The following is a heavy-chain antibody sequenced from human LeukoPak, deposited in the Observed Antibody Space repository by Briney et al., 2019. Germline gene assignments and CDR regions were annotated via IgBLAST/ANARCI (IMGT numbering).Heavy chain of an antibody. D-gene: IGHD2-8*02. CDR2: ISGTGDST. V-gene: IGHV3-23*01. CDR1: GFTFSGYA. Sequence: PGGSLRLSREVSGFTFSGYAMTWVRQPPGKGLEKVSAISGTGDSTFYADSVRGRFTISRDNSKNTLFLQMSSLRAEDTAVYYCATSLVGTKGPLDDWGQGTLVTVSS. CDR3: ATSLVGTKGPLDD. J-gene: IGHJ4*02.